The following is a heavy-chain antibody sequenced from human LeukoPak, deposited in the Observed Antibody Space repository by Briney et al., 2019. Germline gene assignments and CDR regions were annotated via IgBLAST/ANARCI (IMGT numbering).Heavy chain of an antibody. Sequence: SQTLSLTCTVSGGSISSGGYYWSWIRQHPGKGLEWIGYIYYSGSTYYNPSLKSRVTISVDTSKNQFSLKLSSVTAADTAVYYCAGNYCSSTSCYMSYYYGMDVWGQGTTVTVSS. J-gene: IGHJ6*02. CDR1: GGSISSGGYY. V-gene: IGHV4-31*03. CDR3: AGNYCSSTSCYMSYYYGMDV. D-gene: IGHD2-2*02. CDR2: IYYSGST.